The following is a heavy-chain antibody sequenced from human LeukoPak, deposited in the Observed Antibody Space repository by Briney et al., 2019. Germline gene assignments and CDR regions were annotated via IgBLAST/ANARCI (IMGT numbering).Heavy chain of an antibody. V-gene: IGHV4-30-4*08. J-gene: IGHJ4*02. CDR3: ARAPSYYFDSSGSIREFDY. CDR2: IFYTGST. Sequence: SQTLSLTCTVSGGSIRSGDYYWSWIRQPPGKGLEWIGYIFYTGSTYYNPSLKSRVTISVDTSKNQFSLKLSSVTAADTAVYFCARAPSYYFDSSGSIREFDYWGQGTLVTVSS. D-gene: IGHD3-22*01. CDR1: GGSIRSGDYY.